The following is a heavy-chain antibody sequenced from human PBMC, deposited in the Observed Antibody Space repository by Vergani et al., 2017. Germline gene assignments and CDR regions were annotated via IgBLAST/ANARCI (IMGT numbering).Heavy chain of an antibody. CDR3: ARDRGIAAACTALCLDP. V-gene: IGHV1-2*02. CDR1: GYTFTGYY. D-gene: IGHD6-13*01. CDR2: INPNSGGT. Sequence: QVQLVQSGAEVKKPGASVKVSCKASGYTFTGYYMHWVRQAPGQRLEWMGWINPNSGGTNYAQKFQGRVTMTRDTSISTAYMELSRLRSDDTAVYYCARDRGIAAACTALCLDPWGQGTLVTVSS. J-gene: IGHJ5*02.